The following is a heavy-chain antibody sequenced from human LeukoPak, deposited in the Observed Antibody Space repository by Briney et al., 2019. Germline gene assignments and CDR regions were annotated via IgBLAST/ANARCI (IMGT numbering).Heavy chain of an antibody. Sequence: GGSLRLSCAASGFTFNTYWMSWVRQAPGKGLEWVANIKQDGSEKHYGDSVRGRFTISRDNAKNSLYLQMNSLRAEDTALYFCARDTYDGSGYNFYYMDVWGKGTTVTVSS. D-gene: IGHD3-22*01. CDR2: IKQDGSEK. CDR1: GFTFNTYW. J-gene: IGHJ6*03. CDR3: ARDTYDGSGYNFYYMDV. V-gene: IGHV3-7*01.